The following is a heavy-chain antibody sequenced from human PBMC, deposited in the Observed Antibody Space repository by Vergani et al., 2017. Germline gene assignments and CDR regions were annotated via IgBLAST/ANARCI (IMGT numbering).Heavy chain of an antibody. Sequence: EVQLLESGGGLVQPGGSRRLSCAGAGFTFDTYTMAYVRQAPGKGLEWVATISSGGGDIFYADSVKGRFTISRDNSKNTLFLQMNSLKDEDTAVYYCTTAWSLYYLNGEYFQYWGRGTLVSVSS. V-gene: IGHV3-23*01. D-gene: IGHD3-10*01. CDR1: GFTFDTYT. J-gene: IGHJ1*01. CDR2: ISSGGGDI. CDR3: TTAWSLYYLNGEYFQY.